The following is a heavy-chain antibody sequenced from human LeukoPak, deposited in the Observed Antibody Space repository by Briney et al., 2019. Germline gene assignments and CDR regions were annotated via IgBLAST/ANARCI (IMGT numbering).Heavy chain of an antibody. CDR3: TRGGVDY. CDR1: GFTFRNYW. CDR2: FISDGSTT. Sequence: GGALRLSCAAPGFTFRNYWMHWVRQAPGKGLVWVSRFISDGSTTTYADPVSGRFPISRDNAKNTLYLQMNGLSAEDTAVYFCTRGGVDYWGQGTLVTVSS. D-gene: IGHD3-10*01. V-gene: IGHV3-74*01. J-gene: IGHJ4*02.